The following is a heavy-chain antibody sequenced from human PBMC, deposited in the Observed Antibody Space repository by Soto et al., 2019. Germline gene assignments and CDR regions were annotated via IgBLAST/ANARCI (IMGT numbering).Heavy chain of an antibody. D-gene: IGHD3-10*01. CDR3: ARDNPGGFDY. CDR2: ISYDGSNK. V-gene: IGHV3-30-3*01. CDR1: GFTFSSYA. J-gene: IGHJ4*02. Sequence: QVQLVESGGGVVQPGRSLRLSCAASGFTFSSYAMHWVRQAPGKGLEWVAVISYDGSNKYYADSVKGRFTISRDNSKNTPYLQMNSLRAEDTAVYYCARDNPGGFDYWGQGTLVTVSS.